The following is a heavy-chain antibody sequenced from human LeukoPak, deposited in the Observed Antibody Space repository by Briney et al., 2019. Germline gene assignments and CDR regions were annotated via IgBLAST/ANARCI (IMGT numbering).Heavy chain of an antibody. CDR3: ARDCSSTSCYYYYYMDV. CDR1: GYTFTGYY. V-gene: IGHV1-2*02. CDR2: INPNSGGT. Sequence: ASVKVSCKASGYTFTGYYMHWVRQAPGQGLEWMGWINPNSGGTNYAQKFQGRVTMTRDTSISTAYMELSRLRSDDTAVYYCARDCSSTSCYYYYYMDVWGKGTTVTVSS. J-gene: IGHJ6*03. D-gene: IGHD2-2*01.